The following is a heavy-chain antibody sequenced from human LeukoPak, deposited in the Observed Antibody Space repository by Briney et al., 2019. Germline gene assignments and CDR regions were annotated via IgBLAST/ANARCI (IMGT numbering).Heavy chain of an antibody. V-gene: IGHV3-21*01. J-gene: IGHJ3*02. Sequence: GGSLRLSCAASGFTFSSYSMNWVRQAPGRGLEWVSSISSRSSVIFYADSVEGRFTISRDNAENSLYLQMISLRAEDTAVYYCARGGAGATKDDTFDIWGQGTMATVSS. CDR1: GFTFSSYS. CDR2: ISSRSSVI. D-gene: IGHD1-26*01. CDR3: ARGGAGATKDDTFDI.